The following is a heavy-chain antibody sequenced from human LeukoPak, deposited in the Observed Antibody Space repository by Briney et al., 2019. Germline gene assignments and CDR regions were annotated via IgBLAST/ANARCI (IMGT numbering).Heavy chain of an antibody. CDR3: AKDYCSSTSCYRGGFDP. V-gene: IGHV3-23*01. CDR1: GFTFSSHA. D-gene: IGHD2-2*01. J-gene: IGHJ5*02. Sequence: GSLRLSCAASGFTFSSHAMSWVRQAPGKGLEWVSAISGSGGSTYYADSVKGRFTISRDNSKNTLYVQMNSLRAEDTAVYYCAKDYCSSTSCYRGGFDPWGQGTLVTVSS. CDR2: ISGSGGST.